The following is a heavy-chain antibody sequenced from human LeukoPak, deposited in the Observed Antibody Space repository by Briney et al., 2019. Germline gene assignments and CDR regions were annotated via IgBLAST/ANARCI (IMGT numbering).Heavy chain of an antibody. CDR3: ARAGSYYDSSGYYLFDY. V-gene: IGHV3-53*01. Sequence: GGSLRLSCAASGFTVSSNYMSWVRQAPGKGLEWVSVIYSGGSTYYADSVKGRFTISRDNSKNTLYLQMNSLRAEDTAVYYCARAGSYYDSSGYYLFDYWGQGTLVTVSS. D-gene: IGHD3-22*01. CDR1: GFTVSSNY. CDR2: IYSGGST. J-gene: IGHJ4*02.